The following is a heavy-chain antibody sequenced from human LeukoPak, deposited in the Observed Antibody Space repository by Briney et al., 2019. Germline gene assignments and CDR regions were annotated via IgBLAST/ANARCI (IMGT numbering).Heavy chain of an antibody. D-gene: IGHD3-3*01. V-gene: IGHV4-39*07. J-gene: IGHJ3*02. Sequence: SETLSLTCTVSGGSISSGGYYWSWIRQPPGKGLEWIGEVNHSGSTNYNPSLKSRVTISVDTSKNQFSLKLSSVTAADTAVYYCARGFGGITIFGAWESAFDIWGQGTMVTVSS. CDR3: ARGFGGITIFGAWESAFDI. CDR2: VNHSGST. CDR1: GGSISSGGYY.